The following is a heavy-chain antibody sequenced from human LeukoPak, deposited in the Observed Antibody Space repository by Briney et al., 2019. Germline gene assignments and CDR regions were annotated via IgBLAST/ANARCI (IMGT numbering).Heavy chain of an antibody. V-gene: IGHV4-59*11. CDR2: IYYTGST. D-gene: IGHD5-18*01. J-gene: IGHJ4*02. Sequence: PSETLSLTCTVSGGSISSHYWSWIRQPPGKGLEWIGYIYYTGSTNYNPSLKSRVTISVDTSKNQFSLKLSSVTAADTAVYYCAREIVEDTAMTYYFDYWGQGTLVTVSS. CDR3: AREIVEDTAMTYYFDY. CDR1: GGSISSHY.